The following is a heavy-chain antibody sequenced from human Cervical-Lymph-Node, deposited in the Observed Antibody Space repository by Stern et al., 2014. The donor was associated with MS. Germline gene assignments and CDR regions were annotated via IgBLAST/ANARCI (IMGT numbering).Heavy chain of an antibody. CDR2: IIPIFGTA. CDR1: GGTFSSYA. V-gene: IGHV1-69*01. D-gene: IGHD1-26*01. CDR3: ARDPFSGSHHHYFDY. J-gene: IGHJ4*02. Sequence: VQLVESEAEVKKPGSSVKVSCKASGGTFSSYAISWVRQAPGQGLEWMGGIIPIFGTANYAQKFQGRVTITADESTSTAYMELSSLRSEDTAVYYCARDPFSGSHHHYFDYWGQGTLVTVSS.